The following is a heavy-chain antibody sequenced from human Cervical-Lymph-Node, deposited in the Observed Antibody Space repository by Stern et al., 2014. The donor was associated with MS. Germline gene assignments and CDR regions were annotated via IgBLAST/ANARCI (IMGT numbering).Heavy chain of an antibody. J-gene: IGHJ4*02. V-gene: IGHV3-66*02. CDR3: ATRNIGTRGY. CDR1: GFTVSNNY. D-gene: IGHD6-6*01. Sequence: EVQLVESVGGLVQPGGSLRLSCAASGFTVSNNYMTWVRQGPGMGLEWVSLIYSGGNTYYADSVKGRFTISRDNSKNTLYLQMNSLRPEDTAVYYCATRNIGTRGYWGQGALVTVSS. CDR2: IYSGGNT.